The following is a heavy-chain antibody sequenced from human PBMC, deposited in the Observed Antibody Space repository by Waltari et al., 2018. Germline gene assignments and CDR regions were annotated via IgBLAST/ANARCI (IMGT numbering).Heavy chain of an antibody. V-gene: IGHV4-59*01. Sequence: QVQLQESGSGLVKPSETLSLTCTVSGGSISSYYWSWIRQPPGKGLEWIGYIYYSGVTNYHPSLKSRVTISVDTSKNQFSLKLSSVTAADTAVYYCARFARVGYCSGGSCYGAFDIWGQGTMVTVSS. J-gene: IGHJ3*02. CDR1: GGSISSYY. CDR3: ARFARVGYCSGGSCYGAFDI. CDR2: IYYSGVT. D-gene: IGHD2-15*01.